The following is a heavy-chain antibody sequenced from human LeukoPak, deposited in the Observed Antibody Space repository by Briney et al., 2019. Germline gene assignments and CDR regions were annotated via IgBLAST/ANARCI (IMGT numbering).Heavy chain of an antibody. CDR1: GLTFSSYW. CDR3: AKVSFGDYDSSGYYRDY. D-gene: IGHD3-22*01. J-gene: IGHJ4*02. Sequence: GGSLRLSCAASGLTFSSYWMSWVRQAPGKGLEWVANIKQDGSEKFYVDSVKGRFTISRDNAKNSLYLQMNSLRAEDTAVYYCAKVSFGDYDSSGYYRDYWGQGTLVTVSS. CDR2: IKQDGSEK. V-gene: IGHV3-7*01.